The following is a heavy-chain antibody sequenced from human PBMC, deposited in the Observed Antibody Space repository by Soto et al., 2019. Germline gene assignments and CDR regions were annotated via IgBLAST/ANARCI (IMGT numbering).Heavy chain of an antibody. CDR1: GGSFSGYY. J-gene: IGHJ5*02. CDR2: VNHSGSA. V-gene: IGHV4-34*01. D-gene: IGHD3-16*01. CDR3: ARGPYPSGGSPIIWFDP. Sequence: SETLSLTCAVYGGSFSGYYWSWIRQPPGKGLEWIGEVNHSGSAHYNPSLRSRVTISVDTSKNQFSLKLSSVTAADTAVYYCARGPYPSGGSPIIWFDPWGQGNLVTVSS.